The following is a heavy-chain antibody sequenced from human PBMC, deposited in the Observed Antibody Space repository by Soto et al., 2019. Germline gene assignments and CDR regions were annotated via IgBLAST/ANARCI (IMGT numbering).Heavy chain of an antibody. CDR2: IKQDGSEK. CDR1: GFTFSSYW. D-gene: IGHD3-3*01. V-gene: IGHV3-7*01. Sequence: PGGSLRLSCAASGFTFSSYWMSWVRQAPGKGLEWVANIKQDGSEKYYADSVKGRFTISRDNSKNTLYLQMNSLRAEDTAVYYCARDPAEVLYGMDVWGQGTTVTVSS. CDR3: ARDPAEVLYGMDV. J-gene: IGHJ6*02.